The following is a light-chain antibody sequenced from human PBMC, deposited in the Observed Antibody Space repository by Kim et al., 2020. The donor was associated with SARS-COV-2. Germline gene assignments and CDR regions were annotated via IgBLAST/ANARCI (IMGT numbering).Light chain of an antibody. V-gene: IGLV2-14*01. J-gene: IGLJ1*01. CDR2: EVS. CDR1: SSDVGGYNF. Sequence: GQSITISCTGTSSDVGGYNFVSWDQQHPGKAPKLMIYEVSKRPSGVSNRFSGSKSGNTASLTISGLQAEDEADYYCSSYTSSSTYVFGTGTKVTVL. CDR3: SSYTSSSTYV.